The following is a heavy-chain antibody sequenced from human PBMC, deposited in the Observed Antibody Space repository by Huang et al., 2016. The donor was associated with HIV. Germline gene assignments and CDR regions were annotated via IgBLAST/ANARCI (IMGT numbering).Heavy chain of an antibody. Sequence: EVHLVESGGGWVQPGGSLRLSCAASGFTFSSYSMKWVRQSPGKGREWVSYISSTGSAKYYADSVKDRFTISRDNANNSLYLQMNSLRAEDAGVYFCAMGYGPFDFWGQGTLVTVSS. V-gene: IGHV3-48*01. J-gene: IGHJ4*02. CDR2: ISSTGSAK. CDR3: AMGYGPFDF. D-gene: IGHD5-18*01. CDR1: GFTFSSYS.